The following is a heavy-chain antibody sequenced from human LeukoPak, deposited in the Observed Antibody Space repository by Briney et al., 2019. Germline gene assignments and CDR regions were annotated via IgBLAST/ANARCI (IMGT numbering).Heavy chain of an antibody. CDR3: VRQSMRDSGAFYDFHY. J-gene: IGHJ4*02. CDR2: IYYSGST. V-gene: IGHV4-61*01. Sequence: KPSETLSLTCTVSGGSVSSGSYYWSWIRRPPGKVLEWIGYIYYSGSTNYNPSLKSRITIPVDASKRQFSLRLSPVTAADTAVYYCVRQSMRDSGAFYDFHYWGQGTLVTVSS. D-gene: IGHD3-22*01. CDR1: GGSVSSGSYY.